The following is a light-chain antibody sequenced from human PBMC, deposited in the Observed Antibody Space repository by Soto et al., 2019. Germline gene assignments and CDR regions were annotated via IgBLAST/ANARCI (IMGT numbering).Light chain of an antibody. V-gene: IGLV2-14*01. CDR3: SSFTSSSTLYV. J-gene: IGLJ1*01. CDR1: SSDVGGYKY. Sequence: QSALTQPHSVSGSPGQSITISCTGTSSDVGGYKYVSWYQQHPGKAPKLMIYEVNNRPSGVSNRFSGSKSGNTASLTVSGLQAEDEADYYCSSFTSSSTLYVFGTGTKLTVL. CDR2: EVN.